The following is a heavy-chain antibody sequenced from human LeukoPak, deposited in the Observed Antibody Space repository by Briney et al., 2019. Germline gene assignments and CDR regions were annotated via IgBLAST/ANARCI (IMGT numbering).Heavy chain of an antibody. D-gene: IGHD4-17*01. CDR2: IYYSGST. CDR3: ARGARGEYTDYGGYFDY. CDR1: GGSISSDDYY. Sequence: SETLSLTCTVSGGSISSDDYYWSWIRQPPGKGLEWIGYIYYSGSTYYNPSLKSRVTISVDTSNNQFSLKLSSVTAADTAVYYCARGARGEYTDYGGYFDYWGQGTLVTVSS. J-gene: IGHJ4*02. V-gene: IGHV4-30-4*08.